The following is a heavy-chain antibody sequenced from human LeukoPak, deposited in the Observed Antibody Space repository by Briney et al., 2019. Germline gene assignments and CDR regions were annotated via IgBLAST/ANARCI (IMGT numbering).Heavy chain of an antibody. CDR3: ARVWGYGGSSGWNYYYYGMDV. CDR2: INHSGST. V-gene: IGHV4-34*01. Sequence: SETLSLTCAVYGGSFSGYYWSWIRQPPGKGLEWIGEINHSGSTNYNPSLKSRVTISVDTSKNQFSLKLSSVTAADTAVYYCARVWGYGGSSGWNYYYYGMDVWGQGTTVTVSS. CDR1: GGSFSGYY. J-gene: IGHJ6*02. D-gene: IGHD2-15*01.